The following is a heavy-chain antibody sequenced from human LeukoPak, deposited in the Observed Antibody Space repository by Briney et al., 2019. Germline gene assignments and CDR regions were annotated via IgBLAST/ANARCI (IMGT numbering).Heavy chain of an antibody. D-gene: IGHD2-2*01. CDR2: IYHSGST. CDR1: GGSISSSNW. V-gene: IGHV4-4*02. CDR3: ARGPPVIVVVPAAMNWFDP. J-gene: IGHJ5*02. Sequence: SGTLSLTCAVSGGSISSSNWWSWVRQPPGKGLEWIGEIYHSGSTNYNPSLKSRVTISVDKSKNQFSLKLSSVTAADTAVYYCARGPPVIVVVPAAMNWFDPWGQGTLVTVSS.